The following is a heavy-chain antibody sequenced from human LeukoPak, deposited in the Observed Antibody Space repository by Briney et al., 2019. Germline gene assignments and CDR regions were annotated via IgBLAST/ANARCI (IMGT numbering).Heavy chain of an antibody. CDR1: GFTLSSYS. J-gene: IGHJ6*02. CDR2: ISYDGSNE. CDR3: ARVRAGYCTSTSCYTGMDV. D-gene: IGHD2-2*01. V-gene: IGHV3-30*03. Sequence: GGSLRLSCAASGFTLSSYSMNWVRQAPGKGLEWVALISYDGSNEYYADSVRGRFTISRDNSKFTLYMQMNSLRAEDTAVYYCARVRAGYCTSTSCYTGMDVWGQGTTVTVSS.